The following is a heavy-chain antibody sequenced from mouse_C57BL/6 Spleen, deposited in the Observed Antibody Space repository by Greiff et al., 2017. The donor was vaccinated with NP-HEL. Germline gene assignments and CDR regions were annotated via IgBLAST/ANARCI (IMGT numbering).Heavy chain of an antibody. CDR2: IYPGDGDT. CDR1: GYAFSSSW. D-gene: IGHD1-1*01. Sequence: VKLVESGPELVKPGASVKISCKASGYAFSSSWMNWVKQRPGKGLEWIGRIYPGDGDTNYNGKFKGKATLTADKSSSTAYMQLSSLTSEDSAVYFCARSPYYYGSSYDYAMDYWGQGTSVTVSS. V-gene: IGHV1-82*01. CDR3: ARSPYYYGSSYDYAMDY. J-gene: IGHJ4*01.